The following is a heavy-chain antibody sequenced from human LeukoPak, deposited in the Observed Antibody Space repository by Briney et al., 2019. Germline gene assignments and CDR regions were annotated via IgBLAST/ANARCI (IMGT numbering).Heavy chain of an antibody. V-gene: IGHV1-2*02. CDR3: ARDSRSSSWYSLDY. J-gene: IGHJ4*02. D-gene: IGHD6-13*01. Sequence: ASVKVSCKASGYTFTGYYMHWVRQAPGQGLEWMGWINPNSGGTNYAQKFQGRVTMTRDTSTSTAYMELSRLRSDDTAVYYCARDSRSSSWYSLDYWGQGTLVTVSS. CDR1: GYTFTGYY. CDR2: INPNSGGT.